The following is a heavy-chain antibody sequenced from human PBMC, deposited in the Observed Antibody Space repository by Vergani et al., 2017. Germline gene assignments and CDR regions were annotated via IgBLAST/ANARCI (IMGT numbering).Heavy chain of an antibody. V-gene: IGHV3-23*04. D-gene: IGHD5-12*01. J-gene: IGHJ6*04. CDR3: AKANPRNSGYDYLYYYHAMDV. Sequence: EVELVESGGGLVQPGGSLRLSCAASGFTFNHYAMNWVRQPPGKGLEWVSGISGSGGSTYYAGSVKGRFTISRDSSKNTLYLQMNGRSAGDTSVYYCAKANPRNSGYDYLYYYHAMDVWCERTTVTVAS. CDR1: GFTFNHYA. CDR2: ISGSGGST.